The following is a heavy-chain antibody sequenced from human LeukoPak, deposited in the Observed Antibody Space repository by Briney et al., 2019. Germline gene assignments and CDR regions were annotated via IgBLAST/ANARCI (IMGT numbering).Heavy chain of an antibody. D-gene: IGHD6-19*01. CDR1: GDSVSSINGA. Sequence: SQTLSLTCAISGDSVSSINGAWNWIRQSPSRGLEWLGRTYYRSKWYNDYAVSMRGRITINPDTSKNQFSLQLNSVTPEDTAVYYCAGDVRTSGWYTFDYWGQGTLVSVSS. J-gene: IGHJ4*02. V-gene: IGHV6-1*01. CDR2: TYYRSKWYN. CDR3: AGDVRTSGWYTFDY.